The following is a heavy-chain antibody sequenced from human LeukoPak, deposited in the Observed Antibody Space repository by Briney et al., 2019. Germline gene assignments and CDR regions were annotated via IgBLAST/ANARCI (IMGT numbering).Heavy chain of an antibody. CDR1: GFNFSDFY. Sequence: PGGSLRLSCLASGFNFSDFYLSWVRQAPGGGLEWLSHMTTTGSAIYYADSVKGRFTISRDNAKSSLYLEMKSLRADDTAVYYCARVTDRSRGYRGYDAFDLWGQGTLVTVSS. D-gene: IGHD3-10*01. V-gene: IGHV3-11*04. CDR2: MTTTGSAI. CDR3: ARVTDRSRGYRGYDAFDL. J-gene: IGHJ3*01.